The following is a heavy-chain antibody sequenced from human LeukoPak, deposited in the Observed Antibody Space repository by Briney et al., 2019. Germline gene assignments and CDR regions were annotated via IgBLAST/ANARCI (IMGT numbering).Heavy chain of an antibody. Sequence: SETLSLTCTVSGASISSGSYYWSWIRQPAGKGLEWIGRIYTSGSTNYNPSLKSRVTISVDTSKNQFSLKLSSVTAADTAVYYCARAVDFWSGYSNGGFDPWGQGTLVTVSS. CDR3: ARAVDFWSGYSNGGFDP. CDR1: GASISSGSYY. J-gene: IGHJ5*02. CDR2: IYTSGST. D-gene: IGHD3-3*01. V-gene: IGHV4-61*02.